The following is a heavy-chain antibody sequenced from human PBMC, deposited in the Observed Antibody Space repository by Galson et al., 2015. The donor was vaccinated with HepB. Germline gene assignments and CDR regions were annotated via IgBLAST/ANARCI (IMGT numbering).Heavy chain of an antibody. CDR1: GFTFSSYG. D-gene: IGHD2-2*02. V-gene: IGHV3-33*01. J-gene: IGHJ3*02. Sequence: SLRLSCAASGFTFSSYGMHWVRQAPGKGLEWVAVIWYDGSNKYYADSVKGRFTISRDNSKNTLYLQMNSLRAEDTAVYYCASVVVTAAIGYDAFDIWGQGTMVTVSS. CDR3: ASVVVTAAIGYDAFDI. CDR2: IWYDGSNK.